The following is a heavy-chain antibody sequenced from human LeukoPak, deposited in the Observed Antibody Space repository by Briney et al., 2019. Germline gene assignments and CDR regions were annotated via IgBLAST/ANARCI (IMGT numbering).Heavy chain of an antibody. Sequence: SETLSLTCSVSGGSLSSHFWSWIRQPPGKGLELIGHIHDTGSTFYNPSLRGRVTISLDTSNNQFSLKLTSMTAADTAVYYCARFSSGCSTSSCYLTYWGQGTLVTVS. V-gene: IGHV4-59*11. CDR2: IHDTGST. D-gene: IGHD2-2*01. J-gene: IGHJ4*02. CDR1: GGSLSSHF. CDR3: ARFSSGCSTSSCYLTY.